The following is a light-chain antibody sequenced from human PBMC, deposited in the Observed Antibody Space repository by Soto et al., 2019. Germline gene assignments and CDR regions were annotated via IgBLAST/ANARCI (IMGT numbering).Light chain of an antibody. CDR3: QSSDSSLSGYV. V-gene: IGLV1-40*01. CDR1: SSNIGAGYD. J-gene: IGLJ1*01. Sequence: QSVLAQPPSVSGAPGQRVTISCTGSSSNIGAGYDVHWYQQLPGTAPKLLIYGNSNRPSGVPDRFSGSKSGTSASLAITGLQAEDEADDYCQSSDSSLSGYVFGTGTKVTVL. CDR2: GNS.